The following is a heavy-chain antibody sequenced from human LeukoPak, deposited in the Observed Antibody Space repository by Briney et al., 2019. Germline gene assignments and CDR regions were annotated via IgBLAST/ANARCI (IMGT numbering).Heavy chain of an antibody. CDR2: IYYSGST. CDR1: GGSISSSSYY. D-gene: IGHD5-24*01. V-gene: IGHV4-39*01. CDR3: ARHRDGQGYYYMDV. Sequence: KASETLSLTCTVSGGSISSSSYYWGWIRQPPGKGLEWIGSIYYSGSTYYNPSLKSRVTISVDTSKNQFSLKLSSVTAADTAVYYCARHRDGQGYYYMDVWGKGTTVTISS. J-gene: IGHJ6*03.